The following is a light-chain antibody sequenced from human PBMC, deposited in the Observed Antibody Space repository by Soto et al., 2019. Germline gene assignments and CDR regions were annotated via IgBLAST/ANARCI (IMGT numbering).Light chain of an antibody. CDR2: GAS. CDR1: QSVSTN. Sequence: EIVMTQSPATLSVSPGERVTLSCRASQSVSTNLAWYQQKPGQAPRLLIYGASTRATGIPARFSGVGSGTEFTLTISSLQSEDFAVYYCQKYNDWPWTFGQGTKVEIK. CDR3: QKYNDWPWT. J-gene: IGKJ1*01. V-gene: IGKV3-15*01.